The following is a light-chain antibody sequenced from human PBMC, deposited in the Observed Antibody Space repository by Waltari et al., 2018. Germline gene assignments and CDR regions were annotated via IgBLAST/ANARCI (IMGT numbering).Light chain of an antibody. V-gene: IGLV1-47*01. Sequence: QSVLTQPPSASGTPGQRVTISCSGSSSNIGTKYVYWYQQFPRTAPKLLIYMNNQRPSGVPDRFSASKSGTSASLAISGLRSEDEADYYCAVWDYSLSGRVFGGGTKLTVL. CDR2: MNN. CDR3: AVWDYSLSGRV. J-gene: IGLJ3*02. CDR1: SSNIGTKY.